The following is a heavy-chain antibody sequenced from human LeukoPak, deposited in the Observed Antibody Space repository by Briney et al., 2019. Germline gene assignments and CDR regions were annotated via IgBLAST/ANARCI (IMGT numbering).Heavy chain of an antibody. Sequence: ASVKVSCKASGYTFTSYGISWVRQAPGQGLEWMGRISAYNGNTNYAQKLQGRVTMTTDTSTSTAYMELRSLRSDDTAVYYCARMYYYGSGTPGAFDIWGQGTMVTVSS. CDR2: ISAYNGNT. J-gene: IGHJ3*02. D-gene: IGHD3-10*01. CDR1: GYTFTSYG. V-gene: IGHV1-18*01. CDR3: ARMYYYGSGTPGAFDI.